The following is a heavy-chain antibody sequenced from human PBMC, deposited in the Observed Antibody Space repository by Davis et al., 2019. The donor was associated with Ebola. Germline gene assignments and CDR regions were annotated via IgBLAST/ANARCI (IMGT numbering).Heavy chain of an antibody. V-gene: IGHV3-30*03. Sequence: GESLKISCAASGFTFSDYAMAWVRQAPGKGLEWVAVISYDGSNKLYAVSVKGRFTISRDNSKNTLSLQMHSLRDEDTAVYYCATSDPTDYDFWSGPDCWGQGTLVTVSS. CDR1: GFTFSDYA. J-gene: IGHJ4*02. CDR3: ATSDPTDYDFWSGPDC. CDR2: ISYDGSNK. D-gene: IGHD3-3*01.